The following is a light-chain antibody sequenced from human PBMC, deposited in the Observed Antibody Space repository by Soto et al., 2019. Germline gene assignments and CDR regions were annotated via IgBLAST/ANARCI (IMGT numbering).Light chain of an antibody. CDR3: SSFTSINTWV. Sequence: QSALTQPASVSGSPGQSITISCTRTSSDVGGYNYVSWYQQQPGKAPKLMIYEVSNRPSGVSNRFSGSKSGNTASLTISGLQAEDEADYYCSSFTSINTWVFGGGTKVTVL. J-gene: IGLJ3*02. CDR1: SSDVGGYNY. CDR2: EVS. V-gene: IGLV2-14*01.